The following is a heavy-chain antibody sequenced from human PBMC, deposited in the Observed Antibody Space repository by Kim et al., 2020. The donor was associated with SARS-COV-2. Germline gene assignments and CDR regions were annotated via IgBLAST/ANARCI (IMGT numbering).Heavy chain of an antibody. CDR3: ARGYGSGSPYGMDV. V-gene: IGHV4-30-2*01. D-gene: IGHD3-10*01. CDR1: GGSISSGGYS. J-gene: IGHJ6*02. Sequence: SETLSLTCAVSGGSISSGGYSWSWIRQPPGKGLEWIGYIYYSGITYYNPSLKSRVTISVDRSKNQFSLKLSSVTAADTAVYYCARGYGSGSPYGMDVWGQGTTVTVSS. CDR2: IYYSGIT.